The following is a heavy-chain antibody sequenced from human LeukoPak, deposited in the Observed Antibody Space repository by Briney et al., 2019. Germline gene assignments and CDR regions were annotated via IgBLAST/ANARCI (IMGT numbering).Heavy chain of an antibody. CDR2: IYPGDSDT. CDR3: ALGVAGRFAF. Sequence: GESLKISCKASGYSFTTYWIGWVRQMPGKGLEWMGSIYPGDSDTTYDPSFQGQVTISADKSISTAYLQWNSLKASDTATYYCALGVAGRFAFWGQGTLVTVSS. V-gene: IGHV5-51*01. J-gene: IGHJ4*02. CDR1: GYSFTTYW. D-gene: IGHD6-19*01.